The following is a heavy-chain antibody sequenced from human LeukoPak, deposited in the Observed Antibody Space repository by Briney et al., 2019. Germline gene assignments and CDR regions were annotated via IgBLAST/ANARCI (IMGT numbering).Heavy chain of an antibody. CDR2: IYDNGRT. CDR3: ARSGYYAFDI. D-gene: IGHD3-3*01. CDR1: DGSISSGGFP. J-gene: IGHJ3*02. V-gene: IGHV4-31*03. Sequence: PSETLSLTCTVSDGSISSGGFPCSWVRQHPGKGLEWIGYIYDNGRTKYNSSLKSRLTISVDPSNNQFSLKLTSVTAADTAVYYCARSGYYAFDICVQGTMVTVSS.